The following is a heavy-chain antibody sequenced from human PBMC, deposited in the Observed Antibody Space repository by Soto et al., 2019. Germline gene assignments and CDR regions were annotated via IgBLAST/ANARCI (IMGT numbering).Heavy chain of an antibody. CDR2: IKQDGSEK. CDR1: GFTFSSYW. V-gene: IGHV3-7*03. D-gene: IGHD2-15*01. Sequence: EVQLVESGGGLVQPGGSLRLSCAASGFTFSSYWMSWVRQAPGKGLEWVANIKQDGSEKYYVDSVKGRFTISRDNAKNSLYLQMNSLRAEDTAVYYCARVVRFGIVVVVHTDYYYGMDVWGQGTTVNVSS. J-gene: IGHJ6*02. CDR3: ARVVRFGIVVVVHTDYYYGMDV.